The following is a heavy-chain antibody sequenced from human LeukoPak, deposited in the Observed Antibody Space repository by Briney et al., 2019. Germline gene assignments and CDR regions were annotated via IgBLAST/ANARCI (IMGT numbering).Heavy chain of an antibody. CDR3: ARGDIVATLPFDY. CDR2: INHSGST. J-gene: IGHJ4*02. V-gene: IGHV4-34*01. Sequence: SETLSLTCAVYGGSFSGYYWSWIRQPPGKGLEWIGEINHSGSTNYNPSLTSRVTISVDTSKNQFSLKLSSVTAADTAVYYCARGDIVATLPFDYWGQGTLVTVSS. CDR1: GGSFSGYY. D-gene: IGHD5-12*01.